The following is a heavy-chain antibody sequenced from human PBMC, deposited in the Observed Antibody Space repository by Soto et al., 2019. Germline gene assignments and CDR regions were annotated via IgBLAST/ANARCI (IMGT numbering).Heavy chain of an antibody. CDR2: IYPSGGST. D-gene: IGHD3-3*01. CDR3: ARDLEYNFYDF. CDR1: GYSFTTYY. V-gene: IGHV1-46*01. Sequence: QVQLVQSGAEAKTPGASVKISCKAFGYSFTTYYMHWVRQAPGQGLEWMGKIYPSGGSTSFAQNFRGRVTMTADTSTSTVYMELSSLTSDDTAVYYCARDLEYNFYDFWGQGTLVTVSS. J-gene: IGHJ4*02.